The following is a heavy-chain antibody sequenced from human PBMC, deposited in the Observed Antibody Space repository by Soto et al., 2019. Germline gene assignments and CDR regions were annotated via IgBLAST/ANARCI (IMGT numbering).Heavy chain of an antibody. Sequence: PAGSQTRSYAPGVLNYCSYSMIWVRQAPGKGLEWVSSISSSSSYIYYAASVKGRFTISRDNARNTLYLQMNSLRAEDTQVYYCASSASSGFWGQGSLVTGSS. J-gene: IGHJ4*02. CDR2: ISSSSSYI. D-gene: IGHD1-26*01. CDR1: VLNYCSYS. V-gene: IGHV3-21*01. CDR3: ASSASSGF.